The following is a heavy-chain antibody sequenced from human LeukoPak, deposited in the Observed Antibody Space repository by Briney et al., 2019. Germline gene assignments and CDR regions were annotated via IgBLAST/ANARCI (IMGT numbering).Heavy chain of an antibody. Sequence: SETLSLTCTVSGGSMNPYYWSWIRQPLGKGLEWIAYISHSGSTKYNPSLQSRVIISVDTSRNHFSLKLSSVTTADTAVYYCARGGYYYMDVWGKGTTVTVSS. V-gene: IGHV4-59*01. CDR2: ISHSGST. J-gene: IGHJ6*03. CDR3: ARGGYYYMDV. CDR1: GGSMNPYY.